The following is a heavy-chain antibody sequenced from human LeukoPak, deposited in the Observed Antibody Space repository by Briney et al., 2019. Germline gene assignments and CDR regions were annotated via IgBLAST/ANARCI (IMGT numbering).Heavy chain of an antibody. D-gene: IGHD3-22*01. CDR3: ARDSDSSGYSPFDI. V-gene: IGHV3-53*01. CDR1: GFTFSNYE. J-gene: IGHJ3*02. Sequence: PGGSLRLSCAASGFTFSNYEMNWVRQAPGKGLEWVSVIYSGGSTYYADSVKGRFTISRDNSKNTLYLQMNSLRAEDTAVYYCARDSDSSGYSPFDIWGQGTMVTVSS. CDR2: IYSGGST.